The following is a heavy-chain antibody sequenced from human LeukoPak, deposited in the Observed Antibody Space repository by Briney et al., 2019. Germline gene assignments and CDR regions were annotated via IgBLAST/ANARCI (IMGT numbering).Heavy chain of an antibody. CDR2: ITGSSGTI. Sequence: GGSLRLSCAASGFTLSSYSMNWVRQAPGKGLEWISYITGSSGTIYYADSVKGRFTISRDNAKNSLYLQMNSLRAEDTAVYYCARRIENWGQGTLVTVSS. J-gene: IGHJ4*02. V-gene: IGHV3-48*01. D-gene: IGHD2-15*01. CDR1: GFTLSSYS. CDR3: ARRIEN.